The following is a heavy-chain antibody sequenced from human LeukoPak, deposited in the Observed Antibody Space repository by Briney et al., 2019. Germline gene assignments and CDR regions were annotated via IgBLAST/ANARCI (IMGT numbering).Heavy chain of an antibody. CDR3: ARVGGDYGMDV. CDR1: GYTFTGYY. Sequence: ASVKVSCKASGYTFTGYYIHWVRQAPGQGLEWMGWFNPNSGGTNYAQRFQGRVTMTRDTSISTAYMGLSRLRSDDTAVYYCARVGGDYGMDVWGQGTTVTVSS. CDR2: FNPNSGGT. V-gene: IGHV1-2*02. J-gene: IGHJ6*02. D-gene: IGHD3-16*01.